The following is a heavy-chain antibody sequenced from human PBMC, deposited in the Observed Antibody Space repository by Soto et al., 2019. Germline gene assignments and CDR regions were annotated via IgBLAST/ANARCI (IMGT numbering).Heavy chain of an antibody. V-gene: IGHV1-8*01. J-gene: IGHJ6*02. CDR2: MNPNSGNT. CDR1: GYTFTSYD. D-gene: IGHD3-22*01. Sequence: ASVKVSCKASGYTFTSYDINWVRQATGQGLEWMGWMNPNSGNTGYAQKFQGRVTMTRNTSISTAYMELSSLRSEDTAVYYCAREYYYDSSGYPTWGLYYYYYGMDVWGQGTTVTVSS. CDR3: AREYYYDSSGYPTWGLYYYYYGMDV.